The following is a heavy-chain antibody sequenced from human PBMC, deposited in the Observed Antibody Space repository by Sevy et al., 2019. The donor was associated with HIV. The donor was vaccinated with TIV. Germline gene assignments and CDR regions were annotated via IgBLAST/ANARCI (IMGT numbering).Heavy chain of an antibody. CDR1: GFTFSRYW. J-gene: IGHJ6*02. Sequence: GGSLRLSCAASGFTFSRYWMSWVRQAPGKGLEWVANIKGDGSEKYYVDSVKGRFSISRDNPKNSLYLQMNSLRAEDTAVYYCARDCSSTTCLWGLDVWGQGTTVTVSS. CDR2: IKGDGSEK. D-gene: IGHD2-2*01. V-gene: IGHV3-7*03. CDR3: ARDCSSTTCLWGLDV.